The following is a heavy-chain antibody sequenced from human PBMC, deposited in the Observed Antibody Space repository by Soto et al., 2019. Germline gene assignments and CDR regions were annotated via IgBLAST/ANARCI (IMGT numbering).Heavy chain of an antibody. CDR1: GFTFSSYSMN. J-gene: IGHJ4*02. V-gene: IGHV4-39*01. CDR3: ARQRSGGASHFDY. CDR2: IYYSGST. Sequence: PGGSLRLSCAASGFTFSSYSMNWVRQAPGKGLEWIGSIYYSGSTYYNPSLKSRVTISVDTSKNQFSLKLSSVTAADTAVYYCARQRSGGASHFDYWGQGTLVTAPQ. D-gene: IGHD1-26*01.